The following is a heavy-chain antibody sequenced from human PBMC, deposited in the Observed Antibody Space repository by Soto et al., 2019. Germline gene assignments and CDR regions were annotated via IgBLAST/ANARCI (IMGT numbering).Heavy chain of an antibody. CDR3: ARVGYDSSGYFDS. Sequence: SETLSLTCSVSGASISSGDYYWSWIRQHPGKGLEWIGYIYDSGSTYYNPSLKSRVTISVDTSKNQFSLKLSSVTAADTAVYYCARVGYDSSGYFDSWGQGTLVTVSS. V-gene: IGHV4-30-4*08. CDR2: IYDSGST. J-gene: IGHJ4*02. CDR1: GASISSGDYY. D-gene: IGHD3-22*01.